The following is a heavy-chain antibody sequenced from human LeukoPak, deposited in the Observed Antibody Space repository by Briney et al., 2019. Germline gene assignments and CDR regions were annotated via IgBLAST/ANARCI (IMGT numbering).Heavy chain of an antibody. CDR2: IYHSGST. Sequence: NASQTLSLTCTVSGGSISSGGYYWSWIRQPPGKGLEWIGYIYHSGSTYYNPSLKSRVTISVDRSKNQFSLKLSSVTAADTAVYYCASLRIVGRTGWYFDLWGRGTLVTVSS. D-gene: IGHD1-26*01. CDR3: ASLRIVGRTGWYFDL. V-gene: IGHV4-30-2*02. CDR1: GGSISSGGYY. J-gene: IGHJ2*01.